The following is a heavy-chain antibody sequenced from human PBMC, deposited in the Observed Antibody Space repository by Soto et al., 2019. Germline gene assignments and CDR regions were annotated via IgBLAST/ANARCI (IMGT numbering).Heavy chain of an antibody. CDR3: ARWSHLDY. CDR2: ISGSDGKT. Sequence: GGSLRLSCAASGFSFGSYALSWVRQAPGKGLEWVSTISGSDGKTFYADSVKGRFSISRDTSQSTLYLQMNSLRADDTAMYYCARWSHLDYWGQGTRVTVSS. CDR1: GFSFGSYA. D-gene: IGHD3-3*01. J-gene: IGHJ4*02. V-gene: IGHV3-23*01.